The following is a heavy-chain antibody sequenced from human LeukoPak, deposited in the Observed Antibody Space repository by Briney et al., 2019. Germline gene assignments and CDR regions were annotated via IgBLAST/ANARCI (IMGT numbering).Heavy chain of an antibody. CDR1: GFSFSNSW. V-gene: IGHV3-7*01. CDR2: INPDASVI. D-gene: IGHD5-24*01. Sequence: GGSLRLPCAASGFSFSNSWMNWVRQGPGKGLEWVANINPDASVINYADSVKGRFTISRDNAKNSLYLQIDSLRAEDTAVYYCARDLGWLQFDFWGQGTLVTASS. J-gene: IGHJ4*02. CDR3: ARDLGWLQFDF.